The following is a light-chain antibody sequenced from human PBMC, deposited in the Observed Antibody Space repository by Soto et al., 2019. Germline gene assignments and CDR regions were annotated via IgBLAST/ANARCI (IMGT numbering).Light chain of an antibody. Sequence: DIVMTQSPLSLPVTPGEPASISCRSSQSLLHSDGYNYLDWYLQKPGQSPQLLIYLGSNRASGVPDRFSGSGSGTDFTLKISRVEAEDVGVYYCMQALQMWALGQGTKVDIK. V-gene: IGKV2-28*01. CDR3: MQALQMWA. J-gene: IGKJ1*01. CDR1: QSLLHSDGYNY. CDR2: LGS.